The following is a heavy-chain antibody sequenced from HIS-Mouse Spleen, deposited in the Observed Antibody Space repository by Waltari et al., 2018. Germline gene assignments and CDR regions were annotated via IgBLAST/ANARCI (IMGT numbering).Heavy chain of an antibody. CDR2: IYYSGTT. V-gene: IGHV4-31*03. CDR1: GGSISSGGYY. J-gene: IGHJ5*02. D-gene: IGHD3-3*01. CDR3: ARSPYYDFWSGYSDNWFDP. Sequence: QVQLQESGPGLVKPSQTLSLTCTVSGGSISSGGYYWSWIRQHPGKGLEWIGYIYYSGTTDDNPALKCRVTISVDTSKNQFSLKLSSVTAADTAVYYCARSPYYDFWSGYSDNWFDPWGQGTLVTVSS.